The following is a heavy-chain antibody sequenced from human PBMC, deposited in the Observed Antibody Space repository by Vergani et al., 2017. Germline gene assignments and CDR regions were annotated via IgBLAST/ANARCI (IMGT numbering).Heavy chain of an antibody. D-gene: IGHD2-21*01. CDR1: GGSFSTGGQS. Sequence: QVQLQESGPGLVKPSQTLSLTCTVSGGSFSTGGQSWTWLRQSAGKGLEWIGRIYTSGATNYKPSLGSRASMSVDASKKQFSLKLTSVTAADTAVYYCARDGDEYEKDALDVWGQGTKVTVTS. V-gene: IGHV4-61*02. J-gene: IGHJ3*01. CDR2: IYTSGAT. CDR3: ARDGDEYEKDALDV.